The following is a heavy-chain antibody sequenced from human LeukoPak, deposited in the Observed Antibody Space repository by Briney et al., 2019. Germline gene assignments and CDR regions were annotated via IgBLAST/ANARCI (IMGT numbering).Heavy chain of an antibody. CDR3: TRGVAVSTSGWYDTFDY. V-gene: IGHV3-64*02. J-gene: IGHJ4*02. D-gene: IGHD6-19*01. Sequence: GGSLRLSCAASGFTFRDYAMYWVRQAPGKGLEYVSVVSTDGSRIYYADSVKGRFTISRDNSKNTLYLQMGSLRAEDMAVYYCTRGVAVSTSGWYDTFDYWGQGALVTVSS. CDR2: VSTDGSRI. CDR1: GFTFRDYA.